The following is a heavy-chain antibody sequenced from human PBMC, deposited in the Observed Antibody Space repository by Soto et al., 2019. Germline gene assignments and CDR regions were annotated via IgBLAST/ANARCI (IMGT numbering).Heavy chain of an antibody. D-gene: IGHD6-6*01. CDR1: GGTFSSYS. V-gene: IGHV1-69*06. CDR3: ARDGIIAARYDY. J-gene: IGHJ4*02. CDR2: IIPIFGTA. Sequence: GASVKVSCKASGGTFSSYSISWVLQAPGQGLEWMGGIIPIFGTANYAQKFQGRVTITADKSTSTAYMELSSLRSEDTAVYYCARDGIIAARYDYWGQGTLVTVSS.